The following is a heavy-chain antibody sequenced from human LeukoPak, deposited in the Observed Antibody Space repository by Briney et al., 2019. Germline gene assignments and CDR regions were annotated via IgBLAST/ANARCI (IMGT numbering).Heavy chain of an antibody. CDR3: AILDLEEGFDY. CDR1: GYTFTNYG. Sequence: GASVRVSCKASGYTFTNYGIDWLRQAPGQGLERMGWISPYNGNTDYAQKFQGRVTMTTDTSTSTAYMELRSLRSDDTAMYYCAILDLEEGFDYWGQGTLVTVSS. V-gene: IGHV1-18*01. D-gene: IGHD1-1*01. J-gene: IGHJ4*02. CDR2: ISPYNGNT.